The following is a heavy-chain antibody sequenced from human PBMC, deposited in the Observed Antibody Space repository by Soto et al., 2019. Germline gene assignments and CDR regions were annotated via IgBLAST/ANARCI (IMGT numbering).Heavy chain of an antibody. Sequence: LRLSCAASGFIFENFGMSWVRQAPGKGLEWISSISGSGFKKYYADSVKGRFTISRDNSKSTVYLELNNLSAADTAVYYCARTPSYGTPYCDYWGQGTRVTVS. CDR1: GFIFENFG. D-gene: IGHD4-17*01. J-gene: IGHJ4*02. CDR3: ARTPSYGTPYCDY. CDR2: ISGSGFKK. V-gene: IGHV3-23*01.